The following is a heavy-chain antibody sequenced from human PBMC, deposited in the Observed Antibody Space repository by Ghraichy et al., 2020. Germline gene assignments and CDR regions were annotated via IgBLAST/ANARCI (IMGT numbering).Heavy chain of an antibody. V-gene: IGHV3-30*04. CDR1: GFTFSTYA. J-gene: IGHJ4*02. CDR3: ARDGLLAAAGTFYYFDY. CDR2: ISYDGSNK. Sequence: SLRLSCAASGFTFSTYAMHWVRQAPGKGLEWVAVISYDGSNKFYADSVKGRFTISRDNSKNTLYLQMNSLRAEDTAVYYCARDGLLAAAGTFYYFDYWGQGTLVTVSS. D-gene: IGHD6-13*01.